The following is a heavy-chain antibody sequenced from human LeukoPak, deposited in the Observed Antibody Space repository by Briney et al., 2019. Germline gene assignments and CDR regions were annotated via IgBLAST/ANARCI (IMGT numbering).Heavy chain of an antibody. D-gene: IGHD3-10*01. J-gene: IGHJ3*02. Sequence: SGTLSLTCAVSGGSISSSNWWSWVRQPPGKGLEWIGEIYHSGSTNYNPSLKSRVTISVDKSKNQFSLKLSSVTAADTAVYYCAGPFGEKAFGASGIWGQGTMVAVSS. CDR2: IYHSGST. V-gene: IGHV4-4*02. CDR3: AGPFGEKAFGASGI. CDR1: GGSISSSNW.